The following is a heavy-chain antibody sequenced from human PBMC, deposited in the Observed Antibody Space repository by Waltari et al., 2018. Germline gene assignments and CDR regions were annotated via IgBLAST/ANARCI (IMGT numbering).Heavy chain of an antibody. D-gene: IGHD2-2*01. CDR1: GYTLTGHY. V-gene: IGHV1-2*02. Sequence: QVQLVQSGAEVRKPGASVKVSCKASGYTLTGHYIHWVRQAPGQGLEWMGWLNPKPGGTKYAQKFQGRVTMTRDTSISTAYMELSNVTSDDTAVYYCARDLSTSSLFYWFDPWGQGSLVTVSS. J-gene: IGHJ5*02. CDR2: LNPKPGGT. CDR3: ARDLSTSSLFYWFDP.